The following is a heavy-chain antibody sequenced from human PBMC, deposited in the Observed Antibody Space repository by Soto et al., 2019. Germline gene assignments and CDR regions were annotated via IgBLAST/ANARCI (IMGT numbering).Heavy chain of an antibody. J-gene: IGHJ4*02. CDR3: ARDLRAPSGYYSYYFDY. D-gene: IGHD3-22*01. CDR1: GFTFSSYA. Sequence: QVQLVESGGGVVQPGRSLRLSCAASGFTFSSYAMHWVRQAPGKGLEWVAVISYDGSNKYYADSVQGRFTISRDNSKNTLYLQMNSLRADDTAVYYCARDLRAPSGYYSYYFDYWGQGTLVTVSS. CDR2: ISYDGSNK. V-gene: IGHV3-30-3*01.